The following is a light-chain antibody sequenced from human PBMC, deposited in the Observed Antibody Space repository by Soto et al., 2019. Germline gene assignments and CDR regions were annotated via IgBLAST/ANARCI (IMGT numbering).Light chain of an antibody. J-gene: IGLJ1*01. CDR1: SVDVGDYNS. CDR2: HVT. V-gene: IGLV2-14*03. Sequence: QSVLTQPASVSGSPGQSITISCTGSSVDVGDYNSVSLYQQHPGKAPKVMIYHVTIRASGVSNRFSGSKSGNTASLTISGLQAEDEADYYCSSYSHSPPSYVFGTGTKVTVL. CDR3: SSYSHSPPSYV.